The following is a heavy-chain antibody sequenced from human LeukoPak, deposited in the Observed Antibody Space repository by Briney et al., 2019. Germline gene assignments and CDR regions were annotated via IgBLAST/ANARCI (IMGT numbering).Heavy chain of an antibody. D-gene: IGHD5-24*01. CDR1: GGSISSSSYY. CDR2: IYYSGST. V-gene: IGHV4-39*07. CDR3: ARGRWLQPRERAFDY. Sequence: SETLSLTCTVSGGSISSSSYYWGWIRQPPGKGLEWIGSIYYSGSTNYNPSLKSRVTISVDTSKNQFSLKLSSVTAADTAVYYCARGRWLQPRERAFDYWGQGTLVTVSS. J-gene: IGHJ4*02.